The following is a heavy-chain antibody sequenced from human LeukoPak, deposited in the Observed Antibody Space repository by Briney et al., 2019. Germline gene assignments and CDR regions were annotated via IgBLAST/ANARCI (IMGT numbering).Heavy chain of an antibody. D-gene: IGHD6-13*01. J-gene: IGHJ4*02. CDR2: INPIGGST. CDR1: GYTFTSYY. V-gene: IGHV1-46*01. Sequence: ASVKVSCKASGYTFTSYYMHWVRQAPGQGLEWMGIINPIGGSTSYAQKFQGRVTMTRDTSTSTVYMELSSLRSEDTAVYDCARDTAATGIDYWGQGTLVTVSS. CDR3: ARDTAATGIDY.